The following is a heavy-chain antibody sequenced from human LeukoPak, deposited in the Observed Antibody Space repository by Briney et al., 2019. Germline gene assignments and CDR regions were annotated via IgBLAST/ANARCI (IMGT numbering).Heavy chain of an antibody. D-gene: IGHD3-22*01. V-gene: IGHV4-59*08. Sequence: SETLSLTCTVSGGSISSYYWSWIRQPPGKGLEWIGYIYYSGSTNYNPSLKSRVTISVDTSKNQFSLKLSSVTAADTAVYYCARHATYYDSSGYSNLNFDYWGQGTLVTVSS. CDR3: ARHATYYDSSGYSNLNFDY. J-gene: IGHJ4*02. CDR2: IYYSGST. CDR1: GGSISSYY.